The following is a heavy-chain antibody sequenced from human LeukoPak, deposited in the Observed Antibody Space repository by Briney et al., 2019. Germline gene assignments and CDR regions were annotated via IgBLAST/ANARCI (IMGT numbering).Heavy chain of an antibody. V-gene: IGHV4-39*07. J-gene: IGHJ4*02. D-gene: IGHD3-22*01. Sequence: PSETLSLTCTVSGGSISSSSYYWGWIRQPPGKGLEWIGSIYYSGSTYYNPSLKSRVTISVDTSKNQFSLKLSSVTAADTAVYYCARDEHSGGGYYQGGFLYWGQGTLVTVSS. CDR2: IYYSGST. CDR3: ARDEHSGGGYYQGGFLY. CDR1: GGSISSSSYY.